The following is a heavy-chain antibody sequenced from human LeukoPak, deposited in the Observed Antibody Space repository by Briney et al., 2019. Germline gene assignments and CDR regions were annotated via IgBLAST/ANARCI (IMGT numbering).Heavy chain of an antibody. J-gene: IGHJ4*02. V-gene: IGHV3-30*04. CDR3: AKDEREQWLVHGY. CDR2: ISYDGSNN. CDR1: GFTFSSYA. D-gene: IGHD6-19*01. Sequence: SGGSLRLSCAASGFTFSSYAMHWVRQSPGKGLEWVAVISYDGSNNYYADSVKGRFTISRDNSKNTLYLQMNSLRAEDTAVYYCAKDEREQWLVHGYWGQGTLVTVSS.